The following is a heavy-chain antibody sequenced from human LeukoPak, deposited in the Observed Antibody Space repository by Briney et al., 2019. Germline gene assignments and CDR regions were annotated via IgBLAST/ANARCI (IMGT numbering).Heavy chain of an antibody. D-gene: IGHD4-17*01. CDR3: ARGYGDFNRGSWFDP. CDR1: GGSLSNYY. Sequence: SETLSLTCTVSGGSLSNYYWIWIRQPAGKGLEWIGRIFTDGSTNYNPSLKSRVTMSVDTSKNQISLRLSSATAADTAVYYCARGYGDFNRGSWFDPWGQGTLVTVSS. J-gene: IGHJ5*02. CDR2: IFTDGST. V-gene: IGHV4-4*07.